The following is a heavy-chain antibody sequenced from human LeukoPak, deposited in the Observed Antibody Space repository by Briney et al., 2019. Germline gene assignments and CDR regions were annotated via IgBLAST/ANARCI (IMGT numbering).Heavy chain of an antibody. J-gene: IGHJ6*02. CDR2: ISDNGGNI. CDR1: GFTFSSYA. V-gene: IGHV3-23*01. Sequence: PGGSLRLSCAASGFTFSSYAMSWARQAPGKGLEWVSGISDNGGNIYYADSVKGRFTISRDNSKHTLYLQMNSLRAEDTAVYHCAKAAEGSYFYAMDVWGQGTTVTVFS. CDR3: AKAAEGSYFYAMDV.